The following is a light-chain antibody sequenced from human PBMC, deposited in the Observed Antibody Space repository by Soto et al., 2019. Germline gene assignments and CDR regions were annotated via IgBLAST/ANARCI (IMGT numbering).Light chain of an antibody. CDR1: SSDVGGYDY. CDR3: CSYAGSYTLYV. V-gene: IGLV2-11*01. J-gene: IGLJ1*01. Sequence: QSALTQPRSVSGSPGQSVTISCTGSSSDVGGYDYVSWYQQYPGKAPKVMIYDVNKRPSGVPDRFSGSKSGNAASLTISGLQAEDEADYYCCSYAGSYTLYVFGTGTKVTVL. CDR2: DVN.